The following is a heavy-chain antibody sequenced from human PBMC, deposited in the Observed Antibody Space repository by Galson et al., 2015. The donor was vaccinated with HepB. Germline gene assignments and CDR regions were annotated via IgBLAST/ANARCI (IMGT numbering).Heavy chain of an antibody. CDR2: IKEDEGEK. D-gene: IGHD6-13*01. CDR3: ARFAGGGYSTSWYRSGFDY. CDR1: GFTFSGYW. V-gene: IGHV3-7*05. Sequence: SLRLSCAAAGFTFSGYWMTWVRQAPGKGLEWVANIKEDEGEKYYVDSVKGRFTISRDNAKNSLYLQLNSLRAEDTAVYFCARFAGGGYSTSWYRSGFDYWGQGTLVIVSS. J-gene: IGHJ4*02.